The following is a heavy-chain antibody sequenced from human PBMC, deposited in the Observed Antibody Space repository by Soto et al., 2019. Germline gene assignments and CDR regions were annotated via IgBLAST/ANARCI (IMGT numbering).Heavy chain of an antibody. V-gene: IGHV2-26*01. CDR1: GFSLSNARMG. CDR2: IFSNDEK. D-gene: IGHD1-26*01. J-gene: IGHJ4*02. CDR3: ARHGRGVGARPLDY. Sequence: SGPTLVNPAETVTLTCTVSGFSLSNARMGVSWIRQPPGKALEWLAHIFSNDEKSYSTSLKSRLTISKDTSKSQVVLTMTNMDPVDTATYYCARHGRGVGARPLDYWGQGTLVTVSS.